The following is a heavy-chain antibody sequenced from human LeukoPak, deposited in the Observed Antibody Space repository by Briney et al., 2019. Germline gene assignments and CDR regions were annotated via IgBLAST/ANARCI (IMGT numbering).Heavy chain of an antibody. CDR3: ARVPYYDILTGYYHPFDY. CDR1: GGSISSSSYY. Sequence: SETLSLTCTVSGGSISSSSYYWGWIRQPPGKGLEWIGSIYYSGSTYYNPSLKSRVTISVDTSKNQFSLKLSSVTAADTAVYYCARVPYYDILTGYYHPFDYWGQGTLVTVSS. J-gene: IGHJ4*02. V-gene: IGHV4-39*07. D-gene: IGHD3-9*01. CDR2: IYYSGST.